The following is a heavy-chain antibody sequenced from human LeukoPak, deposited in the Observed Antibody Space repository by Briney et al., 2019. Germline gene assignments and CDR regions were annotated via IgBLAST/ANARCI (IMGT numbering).Heavy chain of an antibody. J-gene: IGHJ5*02. CDR2: IYYSGST. V-gene: IGHV4-59*01. Sequence: SETLSLTCTLPGGSISSDYCSWILQPPGKGLEWIGYIYYSGSTNYNPSLKSRVTISVDTSKNQFSLKLSTVTAADTAVYYCARATQGYNWFDPWGQGTLVSVSS. CDR1: GGSISSDY. CDR3: ARATQGYNWFDP.